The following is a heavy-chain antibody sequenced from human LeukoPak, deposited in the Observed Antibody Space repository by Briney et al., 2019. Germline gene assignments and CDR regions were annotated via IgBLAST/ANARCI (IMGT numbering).Heavy chain of an antibody. CDR1: GHSISSGYS. Sequence: PSETLSLTCVVSGHSISSGYSWGWIRQPPGKGLEWIGSIYYSGSTYYNPSLKSRVTISVDTSKNQFSLKLSSVTAADTAVYYCARRTYYDFWSKRPPFDYWGQGTLVTVSS. V-gene: IGHV4-38-2*01. CDR3: ARRTYYDFWSKRPPFDY. CDR2: IYYSGST. D-gene: IGHD3-3*01. J-gene: IGHJ4*02.